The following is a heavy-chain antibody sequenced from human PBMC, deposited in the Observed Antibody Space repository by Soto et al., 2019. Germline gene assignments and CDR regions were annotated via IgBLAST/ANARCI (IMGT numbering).Heavy chain of an antibody. Sequence: GGSLRLSCAASGFTFSSYAMSWVRQAPGKGLEWVSAISGSGGSTYYADSVKGRFTISRDNSKNTLYLQMNSLRAEDTAVYYCAKDHGLYIVVVVAASFDYWGQGTLVTVSS. CDR3: AKDHGLYIVVVVAASFDY. J-gene: IGHJ4*02. D-gene: IGHD2-15*01. CDR1: GFTFSSYA. CDR2: ISGSGGST. V-gene: IGHV3-23*01.